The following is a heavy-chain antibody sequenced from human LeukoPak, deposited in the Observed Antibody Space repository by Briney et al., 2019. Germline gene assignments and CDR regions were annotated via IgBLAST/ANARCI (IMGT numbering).Heavy chain of an antibody. J-gene: IGHJ4*02. CDR2: INSDGSST. CDR3: AKDLHYDILTGFFDY. V-gene: IGHV3-74*01. D-gene: IGHD3-9*01. Sequence: PGGSLRLSCAASGFTFSSYWMHWVRQAPGKGLVWVSRINSDGSSTSYADSVKGRFTISRDNAKNTLYLQMNSLRAEDTAVYYCAKDLHYDILTGFFDYWGQGTLVTVSS. CDR1: GFTFSSYW.